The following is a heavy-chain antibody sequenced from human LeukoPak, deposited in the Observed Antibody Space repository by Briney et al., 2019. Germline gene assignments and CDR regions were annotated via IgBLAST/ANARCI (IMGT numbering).Heavy chain of an antibody. D-gene: IGHD3-3*01. J-gene: IGHJ4*02. CDR2: IYYSGST. Sequence: SETLSLTCTVSGGSISSYYWSWIRQPPGKGLEWIGYIYYSGSTNYNPSLKSRVTISVDTSKSQFSLKLSSVTAADTAVYYCARAVDFWSGYEYYFDYWGQGTLVTVSS. CDR3: ARAVDFWSGYEYYFDY. CDR1: GGSISSYY. V-gene: IGHV4-59*01.